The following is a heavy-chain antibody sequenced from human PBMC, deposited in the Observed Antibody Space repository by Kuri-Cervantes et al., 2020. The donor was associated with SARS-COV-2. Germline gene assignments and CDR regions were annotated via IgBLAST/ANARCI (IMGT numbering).Heavy chain of an antibody. Sequence: GESLKISCAASGFTFSSYSMSWVRQAPGKGLEWVSSISSSSSYTYYADSVKGRFTISRDNAKNSLYLQMNSLRAEDTAVYYCARDVNIVVVPAYYYGMDVWGQGTTVTVSS. D-gene: IGHD2-2*01. V-gene: IGHV3-21*01. CDR1: GFTFSSYS. CDR3: ARDVNIVVVPAYYYGMDV. CDR2: ISSSSSYT. J-gene: IGHJ6*02.